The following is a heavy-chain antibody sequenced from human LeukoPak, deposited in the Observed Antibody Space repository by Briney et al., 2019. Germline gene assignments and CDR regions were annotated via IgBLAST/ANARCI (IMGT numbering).Heavy chain of an antibody. J-gene: IGHJ4*02. CDR2: VRSSHHGATR. Sequence: GGSLRLSCQASGFSFNDYIMSWVRQAPGKGLEWIAFVRSSHHGATREYAASVKGRFIISRDDSKNIAYLQMDSLKTEDTGVYFCTRDRGGRWFGELLGFDNWGQGTLLTVSS. CDR1: GFSFNDYI. CDR3: TRDRGGRWFGELLGFDN. V-gene: IGHV3-49*04. D-gene: IGHD3-10*01.